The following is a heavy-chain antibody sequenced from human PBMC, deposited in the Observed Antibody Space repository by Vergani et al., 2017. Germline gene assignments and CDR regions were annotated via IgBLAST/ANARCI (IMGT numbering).Heavy chain of an antibody. CDR2: ISYDGSNK. CDR1: GFTFSSYG. Sequence: QVQLVESGGGVVQPGRSLRLSCAASGFTFSSYGMHWVRQAPGKGLEWVAVISYDGSNKYYADSVKGLFTISRDNSKNTLYLQMNSLRAEDTAVYYCAKDILYDILTEEGGYWGQGTLVTVSS. CDR3: AKDILYDILTEEGGY. D-gene: IGHD3-9*01. J-gene: IGHJ4*02. V-gene: IGHV3-30*18.